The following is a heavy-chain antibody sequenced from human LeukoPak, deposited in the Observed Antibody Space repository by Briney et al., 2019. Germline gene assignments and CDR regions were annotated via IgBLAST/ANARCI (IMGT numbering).Heavy chain of an antibody. Sequence: ASVKVSCKPSGYTFTSYDINWVRQATGQGLEWMGWMNPNSGNTGYAQKFQGRVTMTRNTSICTAYMELSSLRSEDTAVYYCARSGGATTHYYYYMDVWGKGTTVTVSS. D-gene: IGHD1-26*01. CDR2: MNPNSGNT. CDR1: GYTFTSYD. J-gene: IGHJ6*03. CDR3: ARSGGATTHYYYYMDV. V-gene: IGHV1-8*01.